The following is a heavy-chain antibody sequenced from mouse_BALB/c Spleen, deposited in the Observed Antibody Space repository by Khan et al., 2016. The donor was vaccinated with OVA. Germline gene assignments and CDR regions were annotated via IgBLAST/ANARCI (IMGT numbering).Heavy chain of an antibody. CDR1: GDSITSGY. V-gene: IGHV3-8*02. Sequence: EVQLQESGPSLVKPSQTLSLTCSVTGDSITSGYWNWIRKLPGNKFEFMGYILYTGSIYYTPSLKSRISITRHTSTNQYYLQLNSVTTEDTATYYCARSTYRYAFAYWGQGTLVTVSA. CDR3: ARSTYRYAFAY. CDR2: ILYTGSI. J-gene: IGHJ3*01. D-gene: IGHD2-14*01.